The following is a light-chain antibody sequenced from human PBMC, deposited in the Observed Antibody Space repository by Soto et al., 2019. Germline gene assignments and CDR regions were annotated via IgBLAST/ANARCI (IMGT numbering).Light chain of an antibody. CDR1: QSVSVNS. CDR2: AAS. J-gene: IGKJ3*01. V-gene: IGKV3-20*01. Sequence: IVLTQSPGTLSLSPGERATLSSRASQSVSVNSLAWYQQKGGQAPRLLIYAASTRATGVPDRFSGTGYGTDFDLTISRLETDDSAVYYCQQYGGSPFTFGPGTKVDIK. CDR3: QQYGGSPFT.